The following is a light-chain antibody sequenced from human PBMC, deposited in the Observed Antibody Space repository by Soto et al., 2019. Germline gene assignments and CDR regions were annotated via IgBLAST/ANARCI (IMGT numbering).Light chain of an antibody. CDR1: SSDVGSYKL. CDR2: EGS. J-gene: IGLJ1*01. Sequence: LAQPASVSGSPGQSITISCTGTSSDVGSYKLVSWYQQHPGKAPKLMIYEGSKRPSGVSNRFSGSKSGNTASLTISGLQAEDEADYYCCSYAGSSTFPYVFGTGTKVTVL. V-gene: IGLV2-23*03. CDR3: CSYAGSSTFPYV.